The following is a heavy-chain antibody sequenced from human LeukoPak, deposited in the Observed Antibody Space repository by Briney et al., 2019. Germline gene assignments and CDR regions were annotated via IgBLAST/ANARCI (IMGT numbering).Heavy chain of an antibody. V-gene: IGHV3-7*01. J-gene: IGHJ4*02. CDR2: IKQDGSEK. Sequence: GGSLRLSCAPSGFTFSSYWMSWVRQAPGKGLEWVANIKQDGSEKYYVDSVKGRFTISRDNAKNSLYLQMNSLRAEDTAVYYCARPIDSSGYFSPSTINHFDHWGQGTLVTVSS. CDR3: ARPIDSSGYFSPSTINHFDH. CDR1: GFTFSSYW. D-gene: IGHD3-22*01.